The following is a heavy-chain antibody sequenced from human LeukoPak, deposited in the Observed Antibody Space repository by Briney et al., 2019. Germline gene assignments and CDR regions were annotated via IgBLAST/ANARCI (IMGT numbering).Heavy chain of an antibody. CDR1: GGSFSGYY. D-gene: IGHD4-17*01. V-gene: IGHV4-34*01. CDR2: INHSGST. Sequence: SETLSLTCAVYGGSFSGYYWSWIRQPPGKGLEWIGEINHSGSTNYNPSLKSRVTISVDTSKNQFSLKLSSVTAADTAVYYCARVHDYGDSNWFDPWGQGTLVTVSS. CDR3: ARVHDYGDSNWFDP. J-gene: IGHJ5*02.